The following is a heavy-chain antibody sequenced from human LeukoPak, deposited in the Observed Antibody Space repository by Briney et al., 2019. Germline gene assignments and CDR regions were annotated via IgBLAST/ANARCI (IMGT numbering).Heavy chain of an antibody. V-gene: IGHV3-21*01. J-gene: IGHJ4*02. Sequence: PGGSLRLSCAASGFTFSSYSMNWVRQAPGKGLEWVSSISSSSSYIYYADSVKGRFTISRDNAKNSLYLQMNSLRAEDTAVYYCAREDCSGGSCQNYFDYWGQGTLVTVSS. CDR3: AREDCSGGSCQNYFDY. CDR1: GFTFSSYS. CDR2: ISSSSSYI. D-gene: IGHD2-15*01.